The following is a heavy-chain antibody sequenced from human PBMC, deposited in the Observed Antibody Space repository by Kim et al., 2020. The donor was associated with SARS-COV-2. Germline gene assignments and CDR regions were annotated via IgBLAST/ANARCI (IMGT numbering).Heavy chain of an antibody. D-gene: IGHD3-10*01. CDR3: ARHWSLWGDIQAAGLGLSPLDI. J-gene: IGHJ3*02. CDR1: GSSVSSSHYY. CDR2: VYFSGST. V-gene: IGHV4-39*01. Sequence: SETLSLTCTVSGSSVSSSHYYWGWIRQSPGKGLEWIGSVYFSGSTDYNPSLKSRVIISLDTPKNQFSLHLSSVTAADTALYYCARHWSLWGDIQAAGLGLSPLDIWGQGKMVTVSS.